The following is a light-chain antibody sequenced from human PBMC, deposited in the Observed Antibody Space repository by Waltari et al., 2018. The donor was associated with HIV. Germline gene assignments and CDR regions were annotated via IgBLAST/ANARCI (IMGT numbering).Light chain of an antibody. CDR1: SSNIGSRT. V-gene: IGLV1-44*01. J-gene: IGLJ1*01. Sequence: QSVLTQPPSASGTPGQRVTISCSGSSSNIGSRTVSWYQQPPGTAPKLLIYTNNQRPSGVPDRFSGSKSGTSASLAIRGLQSEDEADYYCAAWDDSLNGYVFGTGTKVIVL. CDR3: AAWDDSLNGYV. CDR2: TNN.